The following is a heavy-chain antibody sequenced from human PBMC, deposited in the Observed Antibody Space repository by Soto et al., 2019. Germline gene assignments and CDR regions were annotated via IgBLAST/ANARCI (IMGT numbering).Heavy chain of an antibody. CDR3: ARHEHSRDYGGNSRRYYYYGMDV. D-gene: IGHD4-17*01. CDR1: GYSFTSYW. J-gene: IGHJ6*02. V-gene: IGHV5-51*01. Sequence: PGESLKISCKGSGYSFTSYWIGWVRQMPGKGLEWMGIFYPGDSDTRYSPSFQGQVTISADKSISTAYLQWSSLKASDTAMYYCARHEHSRDYGGNSRRYYYYGMDVWGQGTTVTVSS. CDR2: FYPGDSDT.